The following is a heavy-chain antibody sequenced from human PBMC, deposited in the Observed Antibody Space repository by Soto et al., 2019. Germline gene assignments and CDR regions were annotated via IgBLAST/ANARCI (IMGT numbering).Heavy chain of an antibody. Sequence: VQLVESGGALVQPGGSLRLSCAVSGFTFSTYGMHWVRQAPGKGLEWVAVISNGGDNQYYGDSVKGRFTVSRDNSKSTLYLQMDSLRPEDTAVYYCAKRFSSSWSIDNWGQGTLVTVSS. D-gene: IGHD6-13*01. CDR1: GFTFSTYG. J-gene: IGHJ4*02. CDR2: ISNGGDNQ. CDR3: AKRFSSSWSIDN. V-gene: IGHV3-30*18.